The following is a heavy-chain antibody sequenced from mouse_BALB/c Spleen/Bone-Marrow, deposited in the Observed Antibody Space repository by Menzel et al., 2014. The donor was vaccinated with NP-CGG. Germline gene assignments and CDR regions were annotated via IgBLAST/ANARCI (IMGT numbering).Heavy chain of an antibody. CDR3: ANIYYGDYGWFSY. CDR2: IDTSYTYT. CDR1: GYTFTDYW. Sequence: AQLQESGAELVMPGASVKMSCKASGYTFTDYWIHWVKQRPGQGLEWIGAIDTSYTYTTYNQEFKGKATLTVDASSSTAYIQLSSLTSEDSAVYYCANIYYGDYGWFSYWGQGTLVTVSA. J-gene: IGHJ3*01. D-gene: IGHD2-13*01. V-gene: IGHV1-69*01.